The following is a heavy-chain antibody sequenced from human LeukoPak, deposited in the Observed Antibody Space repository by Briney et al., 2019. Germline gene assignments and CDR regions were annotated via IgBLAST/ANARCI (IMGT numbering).Heavy chain of an antibody. CDR3: ASRGGFSYFDY. CDR2: IYSGGST. CDR1: GFTVSSNY. D-gene: IGHD3-10*01. Sequence: GGSLRLPCAASGFTVSSNYMSWDRQAPGKGLEWVSVIYSGGSTYYADSVKGRFTISRHNSKNTVYLQMNSLRAEDTAVYYCASRGGFSYFDYWGQGSLVTVSS. J-gene: IGHJ4*02. V-gene: IGHV3-53*04.